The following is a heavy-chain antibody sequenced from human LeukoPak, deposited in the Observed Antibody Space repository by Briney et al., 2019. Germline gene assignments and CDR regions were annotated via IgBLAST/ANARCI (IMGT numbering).Heavy chain of an antibody. Sequence: ASVKVSCKASAGTFSSYAITWVRQAPGQGLEWMGGIIPIFGTANYAQKFQGRVTITTDESTSTAYMELSSLRSEDTAVYYCARDHGITGTTAIDYWGQGTLVTVSS. CDR2: IIPIFGTA. V-gene: IGHV1-69*05. D-gene: IGHD1-7*01. J-gene: IGHJ4*02. CDR1: AGTFSSYA. CDR3: ARDHGITGTTAIDY.